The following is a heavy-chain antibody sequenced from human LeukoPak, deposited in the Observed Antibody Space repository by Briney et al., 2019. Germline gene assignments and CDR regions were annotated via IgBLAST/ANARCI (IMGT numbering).Heavy chain of an antibody. CDR2: ISGSGGRP. J-gene: IGHJ4*02. CDR3: AKRGVVIRIILVGFHKEAYYFDS. D-gene: IGHD3-10*01. CDR1: GFTFSSYS. V-gene: IGHV3-23*01. Sequence: PGGSLRLSCAASGFTFSSYSMNWVRQAPGKGLEWVAGISGSGGRPNYADSVKGRFAISRDNAKNTLYLQMNSLRAEDTAVYFCAKRGVVIRIILVGFHKEAYYFDSWGQGALVSVSS.